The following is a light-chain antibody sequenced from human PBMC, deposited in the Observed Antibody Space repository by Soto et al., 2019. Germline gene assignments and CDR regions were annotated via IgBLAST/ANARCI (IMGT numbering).Light chain of an antibody. CDR1: QIFSSCY. CDR3: QQYGSSPQT. V-gene: IGKV3-20*01. J-gene: IGKJ1*01. Sequence: EIVLTQSPATLSLSPGEGATLSCRASQIFSSCYLAWYQQKPGQAPRLLIYDASNRASGIPDRFSGSGSGTDFTLAISRLEPEDFAVYYCQQYGSSPQTFGQGTKVDIK. CDR2: DAS.